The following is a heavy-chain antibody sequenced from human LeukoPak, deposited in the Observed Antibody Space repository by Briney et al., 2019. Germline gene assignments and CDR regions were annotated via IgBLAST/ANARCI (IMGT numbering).Heavy chain of an antibody. J-gene: IGHJ4*02. CDR3: SARIVVAGTFC. Sequence: GGSLRLSCAASGFTFSNAWMTWVRQTPGKGLEWVGRIKSKTDGGTIDYAAPVKGRFTISRDDSKNTLYLQMNSLKTEDTAVYYCSARIVVAGTFCWGQGTLVTVSS. V-gene: IGHV3-15*01. D-gene: IGHD6-19*01. CDR2: IKSKTDGGTI. CDR1: GFTFSNAW.